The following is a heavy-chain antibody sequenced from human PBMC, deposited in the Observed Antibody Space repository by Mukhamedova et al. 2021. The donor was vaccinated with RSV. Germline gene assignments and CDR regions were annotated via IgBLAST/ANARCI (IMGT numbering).Heavy chain of an antibody. CDR3: ARETYYYGSRSSE. CDR2: ISAYNGNT. J-gene: IGHJ4*02. V-gene: IGHV1-18*01. D-gene: IGHD3-10*01. Sequence: ISAYNGNTNYAQKLQGRVTMTTDTSTSTAYMELRSLRSDDTAVYYCARETYYYGSRSSEWGQGTLVTVSS.